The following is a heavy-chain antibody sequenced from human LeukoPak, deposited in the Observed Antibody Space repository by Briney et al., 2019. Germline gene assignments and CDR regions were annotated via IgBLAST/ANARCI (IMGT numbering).Heavy chain of an antibody. CDR3: ARDGYSSSWHFFDY. J-gene: IGHJ4*02. CDR1: GGSISSYY. D-gene: IGHD6-13*01. Sequence: SETLSLTCTVSGGSISSYYWSWIRQPAGKGLEWIGRIYTSGSTNYNPSLKSRVTMSVDTAKNQFSLKLSSVTAADTAVYYCARDGYSSSWHFFDYWGQGTLVTVSS. V-gene: IGHV4-4*07. CDR2: IYTSGST.